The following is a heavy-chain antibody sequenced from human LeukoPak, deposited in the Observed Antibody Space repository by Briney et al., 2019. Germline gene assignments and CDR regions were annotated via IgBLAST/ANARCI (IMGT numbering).Heavy chain of an antibody. V-gene: IGHV3-21*01. CDR2: ITSSNSYT. Sequence: GGSLRLSCAASGFTFNTHTMNWVRQAPGKGLEWVSSITSSNSYTYYADSVKGRFTISRDNAKNSVYLQMNSLRAEDTAVYYCARESIVVVPAPMDGWGQGTTVTVS. CDR3: ARESIVVVPAPMDG. J-gene: IGHJ6*02. CDR1: GFTFNTHT. D-gene: IGHD2-2*01.